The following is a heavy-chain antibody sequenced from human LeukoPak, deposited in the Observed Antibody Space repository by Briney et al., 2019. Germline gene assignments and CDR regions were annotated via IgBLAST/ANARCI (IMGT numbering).Heavy chain of an antibody. CDR1: GGSLSSYY. Sequence: SETLSLTCTVSGGSLSSYYWSWIRQPAGKGLEWIGRIYTSGSTSYNPSLKSRVTMSVDTSKNQFSLKLSSVTAADTAVYYCAITSSNIAVAGINLFDIWGQGTMVTVSS. J-gene: IGHJ3*02. CDR2: IYTSGST. D-gene: IGHD6-19*01. CDR3: AITSSNIAVAGINLFDI. V-gene: IGHV4-4*07.